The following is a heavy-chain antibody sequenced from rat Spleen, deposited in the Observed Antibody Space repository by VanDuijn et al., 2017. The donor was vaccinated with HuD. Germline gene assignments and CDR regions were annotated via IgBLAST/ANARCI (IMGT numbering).Heavy chain of an antibody. CDR3: TTYNSGYFDY. V-gene: IGHV5-29*01. CDR1: GFTFSDYY. CDR2: LSYDGSST. D-gene: IGHD4-3*01. Sequence: EVQLVESDGGLVQPRRSLKLSCAASGFTFSDYYMAWVRQAPTKGLEWVATLSYDGSSTYYRDSVKGRFTISRDNAKSTLYLQMDSLRSEDTATYYCTTYNSGYFDYWGQGVMVTVSS. J-gene: IGHJ2*01.